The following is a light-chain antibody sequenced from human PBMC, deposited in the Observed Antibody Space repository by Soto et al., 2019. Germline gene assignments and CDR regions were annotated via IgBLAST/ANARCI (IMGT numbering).Light chain of an antibody. CDR3: QQLNSYVGA. V-gene: IGKV1-9*01. CDR1: QGISSY. Sequence: DIQLTQSPSFLSASVGDRVTITCRASQGISSYLAWYQQKPGKAPKLLIYATSTVQSGVPSRFSGSGSGTEFTLTISSLQPEDFATYYCQQLNSYVGAFGLGTRVDIK. CDR2: ATS. J-gene: IGKJ3*01.